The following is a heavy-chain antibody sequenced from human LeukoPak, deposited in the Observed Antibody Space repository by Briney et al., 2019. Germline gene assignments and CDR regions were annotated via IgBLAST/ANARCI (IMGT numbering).Heavy chain of an antibody. J-gene: IGHJ4*02. CDR1: GGSISSSY. Sequence: PSETLSLTCTVSGGSISSSYWSWIRQPPGKGLEWIGYIYYTGTTNYNPSLKSRVTISVDTSKDQFSLKPSSVTAADTAVYYCARLKGYSSGWYPSYYFDYWGQGTLVTVSS. CDR3: ARLKGYSSGWYPSYYFDY. V-gene: IGHV4-59*08. D-gene: IGHD6-19*01. CDR2: IYYTGTT.